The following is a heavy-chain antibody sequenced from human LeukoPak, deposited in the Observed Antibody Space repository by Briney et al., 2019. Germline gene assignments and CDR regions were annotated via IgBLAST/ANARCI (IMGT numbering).Heavy chain of an antibody. J-gene: IGHJ5*02. V-gene: IGHV3-30-3*01. Sequence: PGGSLRLSCAASGFTFSSYAMHWVRQAPGKGLEWVAVISYDGSNKYYADSVKGRFTISRDNSKNTLYLQMNSLRAEDTAVYYCANSAWGFSSSWYWFDPWGQGTLVTVSS. D-gene: IGHD6-13*01. CDR1: GFTFSSYA. CDR3: ANSAWGFSSSWYWFDP. CDR2: ISYDGSNK.